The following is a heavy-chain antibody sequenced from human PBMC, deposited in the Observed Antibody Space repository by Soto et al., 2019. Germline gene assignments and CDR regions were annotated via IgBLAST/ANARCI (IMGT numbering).Heavy chain of an antibody. D-gene: IGHD3-9*01. CDR1: GFTFSSYW. V-gene: IGHV3-7*01. CDR2: IKQDGSEK. J-gene: IGHJ6*02. CDR3: PSEGLAARYHYDYCGMDV. Sequence: GGSLRLSCAASGFTFSSYWMSWVRQAPGKGLEWVANIKQDGSEKYYVDSVKGRFTISRDNAKNSLYLQMNSLRAEDTAVYYCPSEGLAARYHYDYCGMDVCSQGTRV.